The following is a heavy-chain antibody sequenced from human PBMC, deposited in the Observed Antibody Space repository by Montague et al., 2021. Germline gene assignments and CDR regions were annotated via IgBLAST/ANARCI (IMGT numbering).Heavy chain of an antibody. J-gene: IGHJ6*03. Sequence: ETLSLTCTVSRSLINSDYYWGWIRQPPGKGLEWMGSVSHGGRTYYNPSLKSRVTISVDTSNNHFSLKLSSVTAADAAMYYCARERDRYYYMDIWGKGATITVSS. CDR3: ARERDRYYYMDI. CDR2: VSHGGRT. V-gene: IGHV4-38-2*02. CDR1: RSLINSDYY.